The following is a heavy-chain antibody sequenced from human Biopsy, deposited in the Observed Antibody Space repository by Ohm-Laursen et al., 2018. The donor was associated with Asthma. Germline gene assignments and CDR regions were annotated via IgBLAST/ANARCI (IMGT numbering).Heavy chain of an antibody. CDR1: GFTFSTYG. J-gene: IGHJ6*02. V-gene: IGHV3-30*18. Sequence: SLRFSCTASGFTFSTYGMHWVRQAPGKGPEWVALISYDGREKGYVDSVKGRFTISRDNFRNTLYVEMSSLRPEDSATYYCAKDRFDGSVTSHYYYYGIDVWGQGTAVTVSS. CDR3: AKDRFDGSVTSHYYYYGIDV. D-gene: IGHD3-10*01. CDR2: ISYDGREK.